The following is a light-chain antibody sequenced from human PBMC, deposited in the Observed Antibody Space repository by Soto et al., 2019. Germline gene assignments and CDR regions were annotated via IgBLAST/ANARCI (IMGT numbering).Light chain of an antibody. J-gene: IGKJ2*01. V-gene: IGKV1-12*01. CDR2: AAS. Sequence: DIQMTQSPSSVSASVGDRVTITCRASQDISSWLAWYQQKPGKAPELLIYAASSLQSGVPSRFSGSGPGTDFTLTISSLQPEDFATYYCQQANSFPPTFGQGTKLEIK. CDR1: QDISSW. CDR3: QQANSFPPT.